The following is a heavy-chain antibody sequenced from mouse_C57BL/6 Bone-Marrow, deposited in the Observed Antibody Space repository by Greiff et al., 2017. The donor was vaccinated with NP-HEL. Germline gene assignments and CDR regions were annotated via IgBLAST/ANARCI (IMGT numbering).Heavy chain of an antibody. V-gene: IGHV1-64*01. Sequence: QVQLKQPGAELVKPGASVKLSCKASGYTFTSYWMHWVKQRPGQGLEWIGMIHPNSGSTNYNEKFKSKATLTVDKSSSTAYMQLSSLTSEDSAVYYCARWPRLPYYFDYWGQGTTLTVSS. J-gene: IGHJ2*01. CDR2: IHPNSGST. CDR3: ARWPRLPYYFDY. CDR1: GYTFTSYW.